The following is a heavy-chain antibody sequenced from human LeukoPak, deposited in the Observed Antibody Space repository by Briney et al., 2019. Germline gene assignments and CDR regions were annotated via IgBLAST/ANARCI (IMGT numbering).Heavy chain of an antibody. CDR1: GFTLDVYP. V-gene: IGHV3-49*04. CDR2: IRSKAYGGTT. CDR3: NRGFGGYHSSGYH. D-gene: IGHD3-22*01. Sequence: PGGSLSPSWTTSGFTLDVYPMTWVRQAPGKGLEWVGFIRSKAYGGTTDYAASVKGRFTISRDDSKSIAYLQMNSLKTEDTAVYYCNRGFGGYHSSGYHWVQGALVTVSS. J-gene: IGHJ4*02.